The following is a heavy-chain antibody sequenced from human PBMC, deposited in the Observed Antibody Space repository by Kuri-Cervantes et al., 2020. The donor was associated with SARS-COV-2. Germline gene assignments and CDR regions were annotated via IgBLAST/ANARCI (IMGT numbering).Heavy chain of an antibody. D-gene: IGHD1-26*01. Sequence: GGSLRLSCAASGFTFSSYAMHWVRQAPGKGLEWVAVISYDGSNKYYADSVKGRFTISRDNSKNTLYLQMNSLRAEDTAVYYCASGYSGSYSYFQHWGQGTLVVASS. CDR3: ASGYSGSYSYFQH. CDR2: ISYDGSNK. CDR1: GFTFSSYA. J-gene: IGHJ1*01. V-gene: IGHV3-30*04.